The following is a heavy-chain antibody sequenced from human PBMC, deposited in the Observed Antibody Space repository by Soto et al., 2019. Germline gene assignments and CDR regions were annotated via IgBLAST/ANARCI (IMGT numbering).Heavy chain of an antibody. CDR3: AREYTAWPLAYGLDV. D-gene: IGHD2-2*02. CDR2: ISSRSDI. V-gene: IGHV3-21*01. CDR1: GFTFSTYS. J-gene: IGHJ6*02. Sequence: LRLSCVGAGFTFSTYSINWVRQAPGKGLEWVSSISSRSDIYYADSVKGRFTISRDNAKNSVSLQMNSLRAEDTAVYYCAREYTAWPLAYGLDVWGQGTTVTVSS.